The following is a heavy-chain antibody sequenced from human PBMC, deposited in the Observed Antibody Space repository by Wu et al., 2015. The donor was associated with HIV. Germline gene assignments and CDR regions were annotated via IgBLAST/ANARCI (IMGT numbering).Heavy chain of an antibody. J-gene: IGHJ3*02. CDR3: ARDRGFGDLIYTAFDI. Sequence: QVQLVQSAAELKKPGSSVRLSCQTSAENFNSISITWVRQVPGQGLEWMGGIIPVFDSPTYAQKFQGRIWITTDASANTVYLELRRLTSDDTGIYYCARDRGFGDLIYTAFDIWGQGTKVTGLF. V-gene: IGHV1-69*05. D-gene: IGHD3-16*01. CDR2: IIPVFDSP. CDR1: AENFNSIS.